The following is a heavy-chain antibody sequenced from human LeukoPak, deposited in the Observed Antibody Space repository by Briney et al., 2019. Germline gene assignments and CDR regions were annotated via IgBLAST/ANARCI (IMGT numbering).Heavy chain of an antibody. CDR3: ARERRITTIVVVDAFDI. V-gene: IGHV3-11*04. CDR1: GFTFSDYY. CDR2: ISSSGSTI. D-gene: IGHD3-22*01. Sequence: GGSLRLSCAASGFTFSDYYMSWIRQAPGKGLEWVTYISSSGSTIYYADSVKGRFTISRDNAKNSLYLQMNSLRAEDTAVYYCARERRITTIVVVDAFDIWGQGIMVTVSS. J-gene: IGHJ3*02.